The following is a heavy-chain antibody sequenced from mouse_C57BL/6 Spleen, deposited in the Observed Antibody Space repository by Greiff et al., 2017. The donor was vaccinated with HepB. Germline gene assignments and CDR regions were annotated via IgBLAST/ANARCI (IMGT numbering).Heavy chain of an antibody. CDR2: IDPSDSYT. D-gene: IGHD3-1*01. J-gene: IGHJ3*01. Sequence: VQLQQPGAELVMPGASVKLSCKASGYTFTSYWMHWVKQRPGQGLEWIGEIDPSDSYTNYNQKIKGKSTLTVDKTTSTDYMQLNSLTSDDSAVYCCERAHAYWGQGTLVTVSA. V-gene: IGHV1-69*01. CDR1: GYTFTSYW. CDR3: ERAHAY.